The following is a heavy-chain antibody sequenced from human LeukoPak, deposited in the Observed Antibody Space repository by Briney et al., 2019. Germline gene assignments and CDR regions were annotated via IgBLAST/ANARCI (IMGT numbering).Heavy chain of an antibody. J-gene: IGHJ6*03. V-gene: IGHV4-30-4*08. CDR3: AREAGVVTQYYYYYYYMDV. D-gene: IGHD3-3*01. CDR1: GGSISSGDYY. Sequence: SETLSLTCTVSGGSISSGDYYWSWIRQPPGKGLEWIEYIYYSGSTYYNPSLKSRVTISVDTSKNQFSLKLSSVTAADTAVYYCAREAGVVTQYYYYYYYMDVWGKGTTVTVSS. CDR2: IYYSGST.